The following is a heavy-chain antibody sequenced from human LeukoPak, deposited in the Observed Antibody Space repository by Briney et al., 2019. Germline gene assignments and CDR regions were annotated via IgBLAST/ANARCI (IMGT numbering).Heavy chain of an antibody. CDR3: ARGVGATTPYFDY. D-gene: IGHD1-26*01. V-gene: IGHV3-21*01. CDR2: ISSSSYI. CDR1: GFTFSSYS. Sequence: PGGSLRLSCAASGFTFSSYSMNWVRQAPGKGLEWVSSISSSSYIYYADSVKGRFTISRDNAKNSLYLQMNSLRAEDTAVYYCARGVGATTPYFDYWGQGTLVTVSS. J-gene: IGHJ4*02.